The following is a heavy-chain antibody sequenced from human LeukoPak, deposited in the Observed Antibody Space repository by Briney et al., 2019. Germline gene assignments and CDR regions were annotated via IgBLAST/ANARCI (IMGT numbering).Heavy chain of an antibody. CDR2: ISWNSGSI. Sequence: GRSLRLSCAASGFTFDDYAMHWVRQAPGKGLEWVSGISWNSGSIGYADSVKGRFTISRDNAKNSLYLQMNSLRAEDMALYYCAKDIRPIAAAGTCAFDIWGQGTMVTVPS. D-gene: IGHD6-13*01. CDR1: GFTFDDYA. J-gene: IGHJ3*02. V-gene: IGHV3-9*03. CDR3: AKDIRPIAAAGTCAFDI.